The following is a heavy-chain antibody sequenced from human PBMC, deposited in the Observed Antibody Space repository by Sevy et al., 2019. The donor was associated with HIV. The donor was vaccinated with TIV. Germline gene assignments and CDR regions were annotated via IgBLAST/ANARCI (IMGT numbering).Heavy chain of an antibody. CDR1: GFAVSSNY. D-gene: IGHD4-17*01. J-gene: IGHJ6*02. Sequence: GGSLRFSCAASGFAVSSNYMSWVRQAPGKGLEWVALISYDGSDTYYADSVKGRFTVSRDNFKNTLFLQMNSLTTEDTAVYYCARPRANYVDHYFFYAMDVWGQGTTVTVSS. CDR2: ISYDGSDT. V-gene: IGHV3-30-3*01. CDR3: ARPRANYVDHYFFYAMDV.